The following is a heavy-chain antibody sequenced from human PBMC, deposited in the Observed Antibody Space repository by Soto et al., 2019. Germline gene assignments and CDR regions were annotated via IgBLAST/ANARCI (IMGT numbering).Heavy chain of an antibody. Sequence: PETLSLTCAVSGGSFSSSNWWSWVRQPPGKGLEWIGEIYHSGSTNYNPSLKSRVTISVDKSKNQFSLKLSSVTAADTAVYYCARTVSEDDAFDIWGQGTMVT. CDR2: IYHSGST. CDR1: GGSFSSSNW. CDR3: ARTVSEDDAFDI. D-gene: IGHD4-17*01. V-gene: IGHV4-4*03. J-gene: IGHJ3*02.